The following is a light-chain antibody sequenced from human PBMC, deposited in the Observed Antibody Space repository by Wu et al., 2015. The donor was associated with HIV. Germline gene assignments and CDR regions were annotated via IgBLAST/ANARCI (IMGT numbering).Light chain of an antibody. Sequence: EIVMTQSPATLSVSPGERATLSCRASQSISRNLAWYQQKPGQAPRLLIYDAFTRATGIPARFSGSGSGTEFTLTISSLQSEDFAVYYCQQYNTWPRSFGQGTKLEIK. CDR1: QSISRN. CDR2: DAF. V-gene: IGKV3-15*01. J-gene: IGKJ2*04. CDR3: QQYNTWPRS.